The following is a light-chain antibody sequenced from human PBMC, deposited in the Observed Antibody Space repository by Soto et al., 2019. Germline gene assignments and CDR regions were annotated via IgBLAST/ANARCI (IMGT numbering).Light chain of an antibody. V-gene: IGLV2-14*01. J-gene: IGLJ1*01. Sequence: QSVLTQPVSVSGSPGQSITISCTGTSXDVGGYIYVSWYQQHPGKAPKLMIYEVSNRPSGVSNRVSGSKSGNTASLTISGLQAEDEADYYCSSYTISNTLYVFGTGTKVTVL. CDR2: EVS. CDR3: SSYTISNTLYV. CDR1: SXDVGGYIY.